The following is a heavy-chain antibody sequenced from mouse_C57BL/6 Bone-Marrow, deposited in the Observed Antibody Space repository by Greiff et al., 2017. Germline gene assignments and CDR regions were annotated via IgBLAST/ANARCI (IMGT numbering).Heavy chain of an antibody. Sequence: EVMLVESGGGLVQPGGSLKLSCAASGFTFSDYYMYWVRQTPEKRLEWVAYISNGGGSTYYPDTVKGRFTISRDNAKNTLYLQMSRLKSEDTAMYYCARHMGYYFDYWGQGTTLTVSS. J-gene: IGHJ2*01. D-gene: IGHD1-1*02. CDR2: ISNGGGST. V-gene: IGHV5-12*01. CDR1: GFTFSDYY. CDR3: ARHMGYYFDY.